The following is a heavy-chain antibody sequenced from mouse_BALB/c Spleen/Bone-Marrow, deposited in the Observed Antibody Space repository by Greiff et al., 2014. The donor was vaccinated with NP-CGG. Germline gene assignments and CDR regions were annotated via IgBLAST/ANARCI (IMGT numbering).Heavy chain of an antibody. CDR1: GFSFSDYY. D-gene: IGHD1-1*01. CDR3: ARLGDYSYFDY. J-gene: IGHJ2*01. Sequence: EVHLVESGGGIAQPGGSLKLSCVISGFSFSDYYMYWVRQTPEKRLEWVAYISDSGGSTYYPDTVKGRFTISRDNAKNTLYLQMSRLKSEDTAMYYCARLGDYSYFDYWGQGTTLTVSS. V-gene: IGHV5-12*02. CDR2: ISDSGGST.